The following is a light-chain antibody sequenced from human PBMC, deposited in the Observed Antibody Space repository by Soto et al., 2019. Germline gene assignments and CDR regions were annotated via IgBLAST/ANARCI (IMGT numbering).Light chain of an antibody. CDR2: ATS. J-gene: IGKJ2*03. CDR3: QQYGNSPPYS. CDR1: QSVSSTY. V-gene: IGKV3-20*01. Sequence: EIVLTQSPGSLSLSPGERATLSCRASQSVSSTYLAWYQQKPGQAPRLVIYATSSRAAGIPDRFRGSGSGTDFILTISSLEPEDFGVYYCQQYGNSPPYSFGQGTK.